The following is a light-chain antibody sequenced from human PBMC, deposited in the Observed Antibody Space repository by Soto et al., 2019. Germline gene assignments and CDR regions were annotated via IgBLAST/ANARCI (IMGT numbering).Light chain of an antibody. CDR1: QDIRNT. Sequence: AIQMTQSPSSLAASVGDRVDISCRASQDIRNTLAWYQQKPGEDPKLLIFAAYNLQSGVPSRFSCSGSVTDFTLAITGLQTEDFATYDCLQYYNFSWTFGQTNKVGIK. J-gene: IGKJ1*01. CDR2: AAY. V-gene: IGKV1-6*01. CDR3: LQYYNFSWT.